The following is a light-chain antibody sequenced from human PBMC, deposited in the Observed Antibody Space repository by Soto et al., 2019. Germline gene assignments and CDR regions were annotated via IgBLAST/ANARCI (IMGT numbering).Light chain of an antibody. CDR1: QSISSW. CDR2: DAS. V-gene: IGKV1-5*01. Sequence: DIQMTQSPSTLSASVGDRVTITCRASQSISSWLAWYQQKPGKAPKLLIYDASSLESGVPSRFSGSRSWTEFTLTISSLQPDDFATHYCQQNNSYSVMFGHGTKVDIK. J-gene: IGKJ1*01. CDR3: QQNNSYSVM.